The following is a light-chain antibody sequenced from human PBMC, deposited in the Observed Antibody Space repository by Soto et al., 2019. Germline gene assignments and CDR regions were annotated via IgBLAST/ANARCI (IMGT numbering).Light chain of an antibody. V-gene: IGKV3-20*01. CDR2: GAS. J-gene: IGKJ1*01. Sequence: EIVLTQSPATLSLSPGERATLSCRASQSVSNNYLAWYQQKPGQAPRLLIYGASNRATGIPDRLSGSGSGTVFTLSIRRLEPEDFAVYYCQQYGSSGTFGQGTKVDIK. CDR3: QQYGSSGT. CDR1: QSVSNNY.